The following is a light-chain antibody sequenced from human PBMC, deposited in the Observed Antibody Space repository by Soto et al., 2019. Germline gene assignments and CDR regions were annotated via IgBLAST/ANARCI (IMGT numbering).Light chain of an antibody. Sequence: EVVLTQSPGTLSLSPGESATLSCRASQSVSSNYLAWYQQKPGQAPRLLIYGVSTRATGITDRFSGSASGTVFSLTISRLEADDCALYSCQQNFTSPLTFGGGTKVEIK. CDR1: QSVSSNY. J-gene: IGKJ4*01. CDR3: QQNFTSPLT. CDR2: GVS. V-gene: IGKV3-20*01.